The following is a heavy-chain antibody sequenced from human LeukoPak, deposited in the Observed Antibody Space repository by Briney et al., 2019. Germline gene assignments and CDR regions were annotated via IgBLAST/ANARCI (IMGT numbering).Heavy chain of an antibody. J-gene: IGHJ2*01. V-gene: IGHV3-23*01. CDR1: GFPFSGYA. CDR3: ARSPYGGPPRYFDL. Sequence: GGALTFSFAAPGFPFSGYALFWGPQGPGRGVDWVSAISGSGGRTYYADSVKGRFTISRDNSKNTLCLQMNSLRAEDTAVYYCARSPYGGPPRYFDLWGRGTLVTVSS. D-gene: IGHD4-23*01. CDR2: ISGSGGRT.